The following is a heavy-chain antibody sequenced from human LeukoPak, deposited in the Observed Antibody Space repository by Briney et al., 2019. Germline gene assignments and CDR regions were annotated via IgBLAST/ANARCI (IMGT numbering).Heavy chain of an antibody. CDR1: GDGVSRDTAA. CDR2: TYYRSKWYN. J-gene: IGHJ4*02. D-gene: IGHD6-13*01. Sequence: SQTLSLTCAISGDGVSRDTAAWNWVRQSPSRGLEWLGRTYYRSKWYNDNAVSVKSRITINPDTSKNQFSLQLNSVPPEDPGVYYCARDRGGSSWYYFDNWGQGSLVTVSS. V-gene: IGHV6-1*01. CDR3: ARDRGGSSWYYFDN.